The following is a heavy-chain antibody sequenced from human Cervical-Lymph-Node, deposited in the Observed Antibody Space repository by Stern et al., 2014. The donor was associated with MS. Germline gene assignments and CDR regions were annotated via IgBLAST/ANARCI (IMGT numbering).Heavy chain of an antibody. D-gene: IGHD5-12*01. J-gene: IGHJ5*02. CDR2: ISGSGGRT. CDR3: AKGPLGSGQAPNWFDP. Sequence: EVQLVESGGGLVQPGGSLRLSCAASGFSFGSYAMTWVRPAPGKELEWVAGISGSGGRTYYADSVKGRFTISRDNSENTMYLQMNSLRAEDTAVYYCAKGPLGSGQAPNWFDPWGQGTLVSVSS. V-gene: IGHV3-23*04. CDR1: GFSFGSYA.